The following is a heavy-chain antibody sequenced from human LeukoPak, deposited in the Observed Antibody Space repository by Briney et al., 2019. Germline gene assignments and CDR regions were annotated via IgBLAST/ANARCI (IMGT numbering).Heavy chain of an antibody. CDR1: GGSFSGYY. CDR2: INHSGST. D-gene: IGHD6-19*01. V-gene: IGHV4-34*01. J-gene: IGHJ4*02. CDR3: ARGDSSGWYLDY. Sequence: SSETLSLTCAVYGGSFSGYYWSWIRQPPGKGLEWIGEINHSGSTIYNPSLKSRVTMSVDTSKNQFSLKLSSVTAADTAVYYCARGDSSGWYLDYWGQGTLVTVSS.